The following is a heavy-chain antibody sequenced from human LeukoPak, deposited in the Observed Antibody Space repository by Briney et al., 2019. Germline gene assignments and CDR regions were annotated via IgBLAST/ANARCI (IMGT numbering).Heavy chain of an antibody. V-gene: IGHV3-20*04. D-gene: IGHD3-3*01. CDR3: AKDGGDFWSGYLPELDAFDI. CDR2: INWNGGST. CDR1: GFTFDDYG. Sequence: PGGSLRLSCAASGFTFDDYGMSWVRQAPGKGLEWVSGINWNGGSTGYADSVKGRFTISRDNAKNSLYLQMNSLRAEDTAVYYCAKDGGDFWSGYLPELDAFDIWGQGTMVTVSS. J-gene: IGHJ3*02.